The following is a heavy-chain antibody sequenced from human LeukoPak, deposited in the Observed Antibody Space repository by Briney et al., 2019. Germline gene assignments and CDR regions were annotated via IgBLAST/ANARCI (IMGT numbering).Heavy chain of an antibody. V-gene: IGHV4-39*02. D-gene: IGHD3-9*01. CDR2: IYYSGNT. CDR1: GGSIFSSNSY. Sequence: SETLSLTCTVSGGSIFSSNSYWGCIRQPPGKGRELIGSIYYSGNTYYNASLKSRVTISVDTSEIHFSLELSSVTAADTAVYYCARDRRLRYFDWLGDWFDPWGQGTLVTVSS. J-gene: IGHJ5*02. CDR3: ARDRRLRYFDWLGDWFDP.